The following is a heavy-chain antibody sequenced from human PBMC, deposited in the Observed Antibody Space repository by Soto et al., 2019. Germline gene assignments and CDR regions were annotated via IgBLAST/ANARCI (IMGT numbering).Heavy chain of an antibody. V-gene: IGHV4-34*01. CDR3: ARGSPPLYSSSSKGWFDP. Sequence: PSETLSLTCAVYGGSFSGYYWSWIRQPPGKGLEWIGEINHSGSTNYNPSLKSRVTISVDTSKNQFSLKLSSVTAADTAVYYCARGSPPLYSSSSKGWFDPWGQGTLVTVSS. D-gene: IGHD6-6*01. J-gene: IGHJ5*02. CDR2: INHSGST. CDR1: GGSFSGYY.